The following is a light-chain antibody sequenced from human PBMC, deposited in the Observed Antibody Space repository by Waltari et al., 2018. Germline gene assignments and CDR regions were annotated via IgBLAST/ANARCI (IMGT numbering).Light chain of an antibody. CDR2: DAS. CDR1: EGVLSA. CDR3: QQFHGYPLT. V-gene: IGKV1-13*02. Sequence: IQLTQSPPSLSASVGDRVSITCRASEGVLSALVWYQQKPGKAPKLLIYDASSLESGVPPRFIGGGSDTDFTLTITSLQPEDFATYYCQQFHGYPLTFGQGTKVEIK. J-gene: IGKJ1*01.